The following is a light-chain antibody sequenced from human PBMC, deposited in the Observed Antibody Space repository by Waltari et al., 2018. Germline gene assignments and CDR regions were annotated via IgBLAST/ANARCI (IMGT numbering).Light chain of an antibody. Sequence: VSPGGRATLSCRASQSLGTNLAWYQQKPGQAPRLLIYGASSRATGVPARFSGSGSGTDFTLTISSLQSEDFVVYYCQQYNNWPLYTFGQGTKLEI. V-gene: IGKV3-15*01. CDR3: QQYNNWPLYT. CDR2: GAS. CDR1: QSLGTN. J-gene: IGKJ2*01.